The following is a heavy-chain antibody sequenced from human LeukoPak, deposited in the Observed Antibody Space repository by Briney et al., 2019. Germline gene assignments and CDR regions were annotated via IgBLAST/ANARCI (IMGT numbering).Heavy chain of an antibody. J-gene: IGHJ4*02. CDR2: IYYSGST. CDR1: GGSISSSSYY. CDR3: ARGWYSSSWTL. V-gene: IGHV4-39*07. Sequence: SETLSLTCTVSGGSISSSSYYWGWIRQPPGKGLEWIGSIYYSGSTYYNPSLKSRVTISVDTSKNQFSLKLSSVTAADTAVYYCARGWYSSSWTLWGQGTLVTVSS. D-gene: IGHD6-13*01.